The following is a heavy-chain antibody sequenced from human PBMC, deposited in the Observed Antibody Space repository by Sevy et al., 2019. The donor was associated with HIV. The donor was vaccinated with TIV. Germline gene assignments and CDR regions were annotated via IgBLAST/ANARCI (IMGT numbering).Heavy chain of an antibody. Sequence: RGCLRLSCAASGFTFSTYWMTWVRQAPGQGLEWVANIKEDGSAKYYVDSVKGRFTFSRYNAKNSLYLQVNNLRAEDTAVYYCARDSPGYGGYAHWGQGTLVYVSS. CDR1: GFTFSTYW. V-gene: IGHV3-7*01. CDR2: IKEDGSAK. CDR3: ARDSPGYGGYAH. D-gene: IGHD5-12*01. J-gene: IGHJ1*01.